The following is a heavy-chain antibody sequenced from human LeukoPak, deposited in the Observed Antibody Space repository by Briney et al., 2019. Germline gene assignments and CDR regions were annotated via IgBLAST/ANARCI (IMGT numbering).Heavy chain of an antibody. CDR3: ATAPHGMDV. V-gene: IGHV3-7*01. CDR1: GFTFSSYW. J-gene: IGHJ6*02. Sequence: GGSLRLSCAASGFTFSSYWMNWARQAPGKGLEWVASINHNGNVNYYVDSVKGRFTISRDNSKNTLSLQMSSLRAEDTAMYYCATAPHGMDVWGQGTTVTVSS. CDR2: INHNGNVN.